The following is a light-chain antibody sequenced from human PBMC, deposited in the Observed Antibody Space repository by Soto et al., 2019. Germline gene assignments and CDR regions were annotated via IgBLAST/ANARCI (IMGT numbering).Light chain of an antibody. Sequence: QSALTQSASVSGSPGQSITISCTGTSSDVGGYNYVSWYQHHPGKAPKLMIFDVSNRPSGVSNRFSGSKSGNTASLTISGLPPQDEADYYCSSYTTSNARQIVFGTGTKLTVL. CDR1: SSDVGGYNY. J-gene: IGLJ1*01. CDR2: DVS. V-gene: IGLV2-14*03. CDR3: SSYTTSNARQIV.